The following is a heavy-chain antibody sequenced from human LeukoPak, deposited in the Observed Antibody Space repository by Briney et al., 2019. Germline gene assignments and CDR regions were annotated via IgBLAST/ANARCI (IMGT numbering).Heavy chain of an antibody. CDR3: AKGGSSGYIDY. Sequence: GGSLRLSCAASGFTFSSYSMNWVRHAPGKGLEWVSGISWNSGSIGYADSVKGRFTISRDNAKNSLYLQMNSLRAEDTALYYCAKGGSSGYIDYWGQGTLVTVSS. CDR2: ISWNSGSI. J-gene: IGHJ4*02. CDR1: GFTFSSYS. D-gene: IGHD3-22*01. V-gene: IGHV3-9*01.